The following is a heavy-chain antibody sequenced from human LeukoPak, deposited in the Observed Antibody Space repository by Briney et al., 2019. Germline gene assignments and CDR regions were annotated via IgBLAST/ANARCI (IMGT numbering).Heavy chain of an antibody. CDR1: GYTFSTYY. CDR3: ARDGDFGDYYFDY. J-gene: IGHJ4*02. V-gene: IGHV1-46*01. CDR2: INPSSGST. D-gene: IGHD4-17*01. Sequence: GASVNVSCKASGYTFSTYYMHWVRQAPGQGLEGMGIINPSSGSTTYAQNFQGRVTMTRDTSTSTVNMELSSLRSEDTAVYYCARDGDFGDYYFDYWGQGTLVTVSS.